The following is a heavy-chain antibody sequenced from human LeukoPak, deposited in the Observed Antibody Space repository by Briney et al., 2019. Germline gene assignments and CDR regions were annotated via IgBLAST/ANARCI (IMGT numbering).Heavy chain of an antibody. CDR2: IYYSGST. D-gene: IGHD3-16*02. CDR3: ARARTSIRIMITFGGVIDRSDP. V-gene: IGHV4-31*03. J-gene: IGHJ5*02. Sequence: PSQTLSLTCTVSGGSISSGGYYWSWIRQHPGKGLEWIGYIYYSGSTYYNPSLKSRVTISVDTSKNQFSLKLSSVTAADTAVYYCARARTSIRIMITFGGVIDRSDPWGQGTLVTVSS. CDR1: GGSISSGGYY.